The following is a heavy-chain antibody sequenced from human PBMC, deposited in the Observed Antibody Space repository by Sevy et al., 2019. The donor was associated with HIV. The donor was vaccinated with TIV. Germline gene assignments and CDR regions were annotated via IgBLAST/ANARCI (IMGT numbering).Heavy chain of an antibody. J-gene: IGHJ6*02. V-gene: IGHV3-30-3*01. Sequence: GGSLRLSCVASGFAFSNYYAMHWVRQAPGKGLEWVALISYDGSDKYYADSVKGRFTISRDNFKNTLFLQMNSLTTEDTAVYYCARPRANYVDNYFFYAMDVWGQGTTVTVSS. CDR2: ISYDGSDK. CDR3: ARPRANYVDNYFFYAMDV. CDR1: GFAFSNYYA. D-gene: IGHD4-17*01.